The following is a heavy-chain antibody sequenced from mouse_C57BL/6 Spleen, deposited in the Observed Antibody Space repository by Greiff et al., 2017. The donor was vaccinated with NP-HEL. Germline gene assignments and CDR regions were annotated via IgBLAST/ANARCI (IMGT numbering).Heavy chain of an antibody. D-gene: IGHD3-1*01. V-gene: IGHV5-4*01. J-gene: IGHJ2*01. Sequence: EVQGVESGGGLVKPGGSLKLSCAASGFTFSSYAMSWVRQTPEKRLEWVATISDGGSYTYYPDNVKGRFTISRDNAKNNLYLQMSHLKSEDTAMYYCARRALDWNFDDWGQGTTLTVSS. CDR1: GFTFSSYA. CDR3: ARRALDWNFDD. CDR2: ISDGGSYT.